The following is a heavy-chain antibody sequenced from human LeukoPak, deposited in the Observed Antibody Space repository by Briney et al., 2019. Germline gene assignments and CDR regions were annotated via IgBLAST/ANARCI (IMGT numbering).Heavy chain of an antibody. V-gene: IGHV3-23*01. CDR2: ISGSGGST. CDR1: GFTFSSYA. D-gene: IGHD2-2*01. Sequence: GGSLRLSCAASGFTFSSYAMSWVRQAPGKGLEWVSAISGSGGSTYYADSVKGRFTISRDNSKNTLYLQMNSLRAEDTAVYYCAKDQSPYCSSTSCDDAFDIWGQGTMVTVSS. J-gene: IGHJ3*02. CDR3: AKDQSPYCSSTSCDDAFDI.